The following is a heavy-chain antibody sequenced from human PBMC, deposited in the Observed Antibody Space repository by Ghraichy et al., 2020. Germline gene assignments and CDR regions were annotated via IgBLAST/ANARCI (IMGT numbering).Heavy chain of an antibody. V-gene: IGHV3-21*06. CDR1: GFTFSRYT. CDR2: ISTVSNYI. J-gene: IGHJ6*02. Sequence: GESLNISCKASGFTFSRYTMNWARQAPGKGLEWVASISTVSNYISYADSLKGRFTISRDNAKNSLVLQMSSLRAEDTAVYFCARRDYYYYGMDVWGQGTTVTVSS. CDR3: ARRDYYYYGMDV.